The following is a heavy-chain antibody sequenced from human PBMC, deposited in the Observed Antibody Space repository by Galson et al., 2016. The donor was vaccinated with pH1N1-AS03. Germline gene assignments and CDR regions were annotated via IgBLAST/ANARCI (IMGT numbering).Heavy chain of an antibody. Sequence: SLRLSCAASGFTFSDYYMSWTRQAPGKGLEWVSSISSSSSPIYYADSVKGRFTTSRDNAKNSVYLQMNSLRAEDTAVYYCARVSGGSRLLIFDFWGQGTLVTVSS. CDR1: GFTFSDYY. J-gene: IGHJ4*02. V-gene: IGHV3-11*04. CDR2: ISSSSSPI. CDR3: ARVSGGSRLLIFDF. D-gene: IGHD3-10*02.